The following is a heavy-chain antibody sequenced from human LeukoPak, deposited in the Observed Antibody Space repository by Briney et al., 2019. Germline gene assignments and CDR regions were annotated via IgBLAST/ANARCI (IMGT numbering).Heavy chain of an antibody. Sequence: ASVKVSCKASGYTFTSYYMHWVRQAPGQGLEWMGIINPSGGSTSYAQKFQGRVTMTRDTSTGTVYMELSSLRSEDTAVYYCARTVAGTGDFDYWGQGTLVTVSS. CDR2: INPSGGST. CDR1: GYTFTSYY. V-gene: IGHV1-46*01. D-gene: IGHD6-19*01. CDR3: ARTVAGTGDFDY. J-gene: IGHJ4*02.